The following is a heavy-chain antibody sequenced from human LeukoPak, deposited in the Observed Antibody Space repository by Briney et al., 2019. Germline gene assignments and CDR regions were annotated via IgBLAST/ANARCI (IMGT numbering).Heavy chain of an antibody. CDR1: GFTFSSYA. J-gene: IGHJ4*02. CDR3: AKDRGRSGSSFDPEGY. V-gene: IGHV3-23*01. CDR2: ISGSGGST. Sequence: PGGSLRLSCAASGFTFSSYAMSWVRQAPGKGLEWVSAISGSGGSTYYADSVKGRFTISRDNSKNTLYLKMNSLRAEDTAVYYCAKDRGRSGSSFDPEGYWGQGTLVTVSS. D-gene: IGHD1-26*01.